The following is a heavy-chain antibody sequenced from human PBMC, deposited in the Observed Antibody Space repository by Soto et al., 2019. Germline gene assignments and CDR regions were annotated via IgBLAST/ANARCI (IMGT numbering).Heavy chain of an antibody. CDR3: ARGIRERVATRITNYYYYYMDV. Sequence: ASVKVSCKASGYTFTIYDINWVLQATGQGLEWMGWMNPNSGNTGYAQKFQGRVTMTRNTSISTAYMELSSLRSEDTAVCYCARGIRERVATRITNYYYYYMDVWGKGTTVTVSS. CDR1: GYTFTIYD. J-gene: IGHJ6*03. CDR2: MNPNSGNT. V-gene: IGHV1-8*01. D-gene: IGHD5-12*01.